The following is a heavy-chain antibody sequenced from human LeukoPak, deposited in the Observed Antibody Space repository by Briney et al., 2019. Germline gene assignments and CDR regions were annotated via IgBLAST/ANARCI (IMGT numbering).Heavy chain of an antibody. Sequence: GGSLRLSCAASRFSFSRHTMNWVRQAPGKGLEWVSSISSSSSYIYYADSVKGRFTISRDNAKNSLYLQMNSLRAEDTAVYYCARESTDSSGYYSAAVDYWGQGTLVTVSS. CDR1: RFSFSRHT. CDR3: ARESTDSSGYYSAAVDY. J-gene: IGHJ4*02. V-gene: IGHV3-21*01. CDR2: ISSSSSYI. D-gene: IGHD3-22*01.